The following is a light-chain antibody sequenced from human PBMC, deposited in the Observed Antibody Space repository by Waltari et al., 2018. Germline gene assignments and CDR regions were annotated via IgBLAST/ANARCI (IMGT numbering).Light chain of an antibody. Sequence: QSALTQPASVSGSPGQSTTISCPGTSSDVGEYNPVPWYQQHPGKAPKVMIYEVSKRPSGVSNRFSGSKSGNTASLTISGLQAEDEADYYCSSYTSSSSFYVFGTGTKVTVL. CDR1: SSDVGEYNP. CDR3: SSYTSSSSFYV. J-gene: IGLJ1*01. CDR2: EVS. V-gene: IGLV2-14*01.